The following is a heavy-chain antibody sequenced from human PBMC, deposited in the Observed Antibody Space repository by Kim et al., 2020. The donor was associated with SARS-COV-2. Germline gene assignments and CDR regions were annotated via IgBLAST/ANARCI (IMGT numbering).Heavy chain of an antibody. CDR2: IWYDGSNK. Sequence: GGSLRLSCAASGFTFSSYGMHWVRQAPGKGLEWVAVIWYDGSNKYYADSVKGRFTISRDNSKNTLYLQMNSLRAEDTAVYYCAREGGYCSGGICYLVGWHYYYYMGIWGKGTTVTVSS. J-gene: IGHJ6*03. D-gene: IGHD2-15*01. CDR3: AREGGYCSGGICYLVGWHYYYYMGI. V-gene: IGHV3-33*01. CDR1: GFTFSSYG.